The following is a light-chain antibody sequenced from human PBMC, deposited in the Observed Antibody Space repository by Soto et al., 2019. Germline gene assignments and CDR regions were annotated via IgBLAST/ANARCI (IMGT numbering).Light chain of an antibody. J-gene: IGLJ2*01. CDR3: CSYAGNYIIF. Sequence: QSALTQPRSVSGSPGQPVAISCSGTNTDVGGYNYVSWYQQYPGKAPKLIIYDVTKRPSGVPDRFSGSKSANTASLTISGLQTEDEADYYCCSYAGNYIIFFGGGTKLTVL. V-gene: IGLV2-11*01. CDR1: NTDVGGYNY. CDR2: DVT.